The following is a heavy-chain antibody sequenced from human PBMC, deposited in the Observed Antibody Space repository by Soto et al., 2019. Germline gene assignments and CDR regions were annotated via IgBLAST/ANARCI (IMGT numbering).Heavy chain of an antibody. CDR3: AKENVPYSVSGHFYYYYGMDV. J-gene: IGHJ6*02. CDR1: GCTFSSYG. V-gene: IGHV3-30*18. Sequence: GGSLRLSCAASGCTFSSYGMHWVRQAPGKGLEWVAVISYDGSNKYYADSVKGRFTISRDNSKNTLYLQMNSLRAEDTAVYYCAKENVPYSVSGHFYYYYGMDVWGQGTTVTVSS. D-gene: IGHD1-26*01. CDR2: ISYDGSNK.